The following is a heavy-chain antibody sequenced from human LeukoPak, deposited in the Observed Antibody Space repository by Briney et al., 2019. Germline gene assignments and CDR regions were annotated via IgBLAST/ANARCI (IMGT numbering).Heavy chain of an antibody. J-gene: IGHJ4*02. CDR3: ARRGYSSKWGH. V-gene: IGHV4-38-2*02. D-gene: IGHD6-13*01. Sequence: SETLSLTCTVSGYSISSGYYWGRIRQPPGKGLEWIGSIYHSGSTYYNPSLKSRVTISVDTSKNQFSLKLSSVTAADTAVYYCARRGYSSKWGHWGQRTLVTVSS. CDR1: GYSISSGYY. CDR2: IYHSGST.